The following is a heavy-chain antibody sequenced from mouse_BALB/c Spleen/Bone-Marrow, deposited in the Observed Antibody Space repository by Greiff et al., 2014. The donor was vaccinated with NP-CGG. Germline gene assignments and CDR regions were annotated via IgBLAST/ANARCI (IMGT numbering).Heavy chain of an antibody. CDR1: GFNIKDTY. CDR2: IDPANGNT. V-gene: IGHV14-3*02. D-gene: IGHD4-1*01. Sequence: EVQLVESGAELVKPGASVKLSCTASGFNIKDTYMHWVKQRPEQGLEWIGRIDPANGNTKYDPKFQGKATITAATTSNTADLRLSSLTSEDAAVYYCARWEYYAMDYWGQGTSVTVSS. J-gene: IGHJ4*01. CDR3: ARWEYYAMDY.